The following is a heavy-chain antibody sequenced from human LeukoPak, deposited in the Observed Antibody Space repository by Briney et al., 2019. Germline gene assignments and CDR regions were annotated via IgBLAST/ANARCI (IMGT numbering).Heavy chain of an antibody. D-gene: IGHD3-10*01. V-gene: IGHV4-38-2*01. CDR3: ARGLTGSRRYFDS. Sequence: SETLSLTCAVSGYSISSGYYWGWIRQPPGKGLEWIGEINHSGSTNYNPSLKSRVTVSVDTSKNQFSLKLNSVTAADTAVYYCARGLTGSRRYFDSWGQGTLVTVSS. CDR1: GYSISSGYY. J-gene: IGHJ4*02. CDR2: INHSGST.